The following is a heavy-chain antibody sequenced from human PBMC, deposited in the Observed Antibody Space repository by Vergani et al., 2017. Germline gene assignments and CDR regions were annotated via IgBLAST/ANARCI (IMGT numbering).Heavy chain of an antibody. CDR1: GFTFSSYA. J-gene: IGHJ4*02. V-gene: IGHV3-30*04. D-gene: IGHD3-22*01. Sequence: QVQLVESGGGVVQPGRSLRLSCAASGFTFSSYAMHWVRQAPGKGREWVAVILHDGSNKYYADSVKGRFIISRDNSDNTLYLQMNSLRAEDTAGYYCARVGGYYFDSSGYYYDYWGQGTLVTVSS. CDR2: ILHDGSNK. CDR3: ARVGGYYFDSSGYYYDY.